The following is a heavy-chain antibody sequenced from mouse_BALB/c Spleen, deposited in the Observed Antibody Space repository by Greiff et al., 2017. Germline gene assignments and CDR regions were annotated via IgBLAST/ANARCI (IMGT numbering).Heavy chain of an antibody. Sequence: EVQVVESGGGLVQPGGSRKLSCAASGFTFSSFGMHWVRQAPEKGLEWVAYISSGSSTIYYADTVKGRFTISRDNPKNTLFLQMTSLRSEDTAMYYCARGYADYWGQGTSVTVSS. CDR3: ARGYADY. D-gene: IGHD2-14*01. CDR2: ISSGSSTI. V-gene: IGHV5-17*02. J-gene: IGHJ4*01. CDR1: GFTFSSFG.